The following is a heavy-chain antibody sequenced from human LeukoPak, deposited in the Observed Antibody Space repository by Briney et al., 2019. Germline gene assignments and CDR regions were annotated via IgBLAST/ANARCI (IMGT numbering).Heavy chain of an antibody. CDR2: ISPDGSEQ. V-gene: IGHV3-7*05. CDR3: ARNPSWGALDY. CDR1: GFSFSSSY. Sequence: GGSLRLSCEASGFSFSSSYMTWVRQAPGKGLEWVAAISPDGSEQFYVDSMKGRFTISRDNAKNSVYLQVNSLRVEDTAVYYCARNPSWGALDYWGQGALVTVSS. J-gene: IGHJ4*02. D-gene: IGHD2-2*01.